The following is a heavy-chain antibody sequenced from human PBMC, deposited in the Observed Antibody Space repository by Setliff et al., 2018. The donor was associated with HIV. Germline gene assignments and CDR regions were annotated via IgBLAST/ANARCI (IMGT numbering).Heavy chain of an antibody. V-gene: IGHV3-13*01. CDR2: IGTGGDT. J-gene: IGHJ6*02. Sequence: GGSLRLSCEASGFTFSDYDFHWVRQAAGKGLEWVSAIGTGGDTYYVDSVKGRFTISRENARNSLYLQMNSLRAGDTAVYYCARDCRVGWVFTYGMDVWGQGTLVTVSS. CDR1: GFTFSDYD. D-gene: IGHD6-13*01. CDR3: ARDCRVGWVFTYGMDV.